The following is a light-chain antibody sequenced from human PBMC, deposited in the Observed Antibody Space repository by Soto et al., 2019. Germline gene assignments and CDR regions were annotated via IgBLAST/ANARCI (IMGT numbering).Light chain of an antibody. J-gene: IGKJ1*01. CDR2: GAS. Sequence: EVVMTQSPATLSVSPGERATLSCRASQSVKANLAWYQQKPGQAPRLLIHGASNRATGIPARFSGSGFGTEFILTISSLKSEDFAVYYCQQYNTWLWTFGQGTKVEI. V-gene: IGKV3-15*01. CDR3: QQYNTWLWT. CDR1: QSVKAN.